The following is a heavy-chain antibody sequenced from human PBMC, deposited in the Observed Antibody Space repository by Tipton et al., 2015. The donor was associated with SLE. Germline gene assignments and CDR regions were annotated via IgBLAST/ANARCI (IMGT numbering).Heavy chain of an antibody. CDR3: ASRRREWDHGKAFDI. CDR1: GISISTHY. J-gene: IGHJ3*02. V-gene: IGHV4-59*11. Sequence: TLSLTCKVSGISISTHYWSWIRQPPGKGLEWIGQMHNSGDSTYNPSLKSRVTISVDTSKNQFSLKLSSVTAADTAVYYCASRRREWDHGKAFDIWGQGTMVTVSS. CDR2: MHNSGDS. D-gene: IGHD1-26*01.